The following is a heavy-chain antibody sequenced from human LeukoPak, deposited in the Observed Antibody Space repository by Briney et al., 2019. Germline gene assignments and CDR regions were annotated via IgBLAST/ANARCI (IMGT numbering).Heavy chain of an antibody. Sequence: SETLSLTCTVSGDSVASGGYYWDWIRQPPGKGQEWIGYIYYSVSTNYNLSLKSRVTISVDTSENQFSLKLTSVTAADTAVYYCARGGRGRNWFDPWGQGTLVTVSS. J-gene: IGHJ5*02. V-gene: IGHV4-61*08. CDR3: ARGGRGRNWFDP. CDR1: GDSVASGGYY. D-gene: IGHD3-10*01. CDR2: IYYSVST.